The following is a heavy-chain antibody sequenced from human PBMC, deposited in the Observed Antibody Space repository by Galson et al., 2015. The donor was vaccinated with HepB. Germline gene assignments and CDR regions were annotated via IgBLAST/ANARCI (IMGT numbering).Heavy chain of an antibody. CDR1: GGSISTSY. J-gene: IGHJ1*01. D-gene: IGHD6-19*01. V-gene: IGHV4-4*07. Sequence: LSLTCTVSGGSISTSYWSWIRQPAGKGLEWIGRIYSSGSINYNPSLKSRLTMSLDTSKNQFSLKLSSVTAADTAVYYCARDSDSAWPFQNWGQGTLVTVSS. CDR3: ARDSDSAWPFQN. CDR2: IYSSGSI.